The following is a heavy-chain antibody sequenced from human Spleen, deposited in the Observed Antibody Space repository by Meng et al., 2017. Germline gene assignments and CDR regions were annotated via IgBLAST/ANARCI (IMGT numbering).Heavy chain of an antibody. V-gene: IGHV1-69*05. CDR1: GGTFSSYA. D-gene: IGHD5-24*01. Sequence: SVKVSCKTSGGTFSSYAISWVRQAPGQGLEWMGGIIPIFGTANYAQEFQGRVTITTDESTSTAYMELSRLTSDDTAVYYCARDRGDGYNYWASGWFDPWGQGTLVTVSS. CDR2: IIPIFGTA. CDR3: ARDRGDGYNYWASGWFDP. J-gene: IGHJ5*02.